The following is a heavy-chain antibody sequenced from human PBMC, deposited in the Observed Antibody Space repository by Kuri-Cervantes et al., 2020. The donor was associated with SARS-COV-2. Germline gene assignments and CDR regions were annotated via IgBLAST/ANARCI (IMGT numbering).Heavy chain of an antibody. CDR3: ARDMTFDEYGDYFYYYMDV. Sequence: GSLRLSCAASGFTVSSNYMSWVRQAPGKGLEWVSVIYSGGSTYYADSVKGRFTISRDNSKNTLYLEMDGLRPEDTAVYYCARDMTFDEYGDYFYYYMDVWGKGTTVTVSS. V-gene: IGHV3-66*01. J-gene: IGHJ6*03. CDR1: GFTVSSNY. CDR2: IYSGGST. D-gene: IGHD3-16*01.